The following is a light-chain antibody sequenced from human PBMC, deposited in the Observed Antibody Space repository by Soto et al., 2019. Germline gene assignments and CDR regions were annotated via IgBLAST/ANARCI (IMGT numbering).Light chain of an antibody. Sequence: EIILTHSPGTLSLSPCERATLSSSASQSVRSSYLAWYQQRPGQAPRLLIYGTSTRATGIPDRFSGSGSGADFTLTISRLEPEDFAVYYCQQYGSSPRTFGQGTKVDIK. CDR3: QQYGSSPRT. J-gene: IGKJ1*01. CDR1: QSVRSSY. V-gene: IGKV3-20*01. CDR2: GTS.